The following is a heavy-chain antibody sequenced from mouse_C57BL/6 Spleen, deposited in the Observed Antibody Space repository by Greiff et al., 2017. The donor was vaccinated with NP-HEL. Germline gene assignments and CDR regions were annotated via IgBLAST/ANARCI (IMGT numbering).Heavy chain of an antibody. V-gene: IGHV1-59*01. CDR1: GYTFTSYW. CDR3: ARSYYGSSDPWYFDV. J-gene: IGHJ1*03. D-gene: IGHD1-1*01. CDR2: IDPSDSYT. Sequence: QVQLQQPGAELVRPGTSVKLSCKASGYTFTSYWMHWVKQRPGQGLEWIGVIDPSDSYTNYNQKFKGKATLTVDTSSSTAYMQLSSLTSEDSAVYYCARSYYGSSDPWYFDVWGTGTTVTVSS.